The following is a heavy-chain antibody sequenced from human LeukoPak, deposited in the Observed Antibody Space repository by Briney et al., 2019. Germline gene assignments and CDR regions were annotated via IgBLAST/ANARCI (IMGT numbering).Heavy chain of an antibody. CDR1: GFTLTNYG. J-gene: IGHJ4*02. Sequence: ASVKVSCKASGFTLTNYGITWVRRAPGQGLEWMGWSSTYNGNTNYAQKLQGRVTMTTDTSTSTAYMELGSLRSDDTAVYYCARVYVEMATISPYSIWGQGTLVTVSS. CDR3: ARVYVEMATISPYSI. D-gene: IGHD5-24*01. V-gene: IGHV1-18*01. CDR2: SSTYNGNT.